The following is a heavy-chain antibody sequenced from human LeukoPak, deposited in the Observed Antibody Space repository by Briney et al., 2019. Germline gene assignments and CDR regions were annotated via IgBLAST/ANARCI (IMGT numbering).Heavy chain of an antibody. CDR1: GFTFSGYW. CDR3: VRGAGGPRNYVLDY. Sequence: GGSLRLSCVASGFTFSGYWMHWVRQAPGMGLVWVSRLSSDGTTINYPDSVKGRFTISRDNAKNTVYLQMSGLRDDDTALYFCVRGAGGPRNYVLDYWGQGALVSVSS. V-gene: IGHV3-74*01. D-gene: IGHD3-10*02. CDR2: LSSDGTTI. J-gene: IGHJ4*02.